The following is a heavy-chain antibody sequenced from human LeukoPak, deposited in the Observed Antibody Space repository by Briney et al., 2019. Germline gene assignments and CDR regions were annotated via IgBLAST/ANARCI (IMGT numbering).Heavy chain of an antibody. V-gene: IGHV4-4*02. CDR3: ARNGGNSDFDY. J-gene: IGHJ4*02. D-gene: IGHD4-23*01. Sequence: SGTLSLTCAVSGGSISSRNWWIWVRQPPGKGLEWIGEISHSGSTNYNPSLKSRVAISVDKSKNQFSLKLSSVTAADTAVYYCARNGGNSDFDYWGQGNLVTVSS. CDR2: ISHSGST. CDR1: GGSISSRNW.